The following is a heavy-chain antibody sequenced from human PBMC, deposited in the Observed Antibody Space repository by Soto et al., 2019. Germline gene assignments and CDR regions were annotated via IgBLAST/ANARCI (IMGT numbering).Heavy chain of an antibody. D-gene: IGHD6-6*01. CDR1: GFTFSSYA. CDR3: ARGALYSSSSAYNYYYYYGMDV. J-gene: IGHJ6*02. V-gene: IGHV3-30-3*01. Sequence: GGSLRRSCAASGFTFSSYAMHRVRQAPGKGLEWVAVISYDGSNKYYADSVKGRFTISRDNSKNTLYLQMNSLRAEDTAVYYCARGALYSSSSAYNYYYYYGMDVWGQGTTVTVSS. CDR2: ISYDGSNK.